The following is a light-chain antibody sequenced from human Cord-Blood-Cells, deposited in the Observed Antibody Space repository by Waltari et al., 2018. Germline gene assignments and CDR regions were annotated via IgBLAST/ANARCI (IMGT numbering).Light chain of an antibody. CDR3: QQRSNWPAT. CDR2: DAS. CDR1: QSVSSY. Sequence: EIVLTQSPATLSLSPGERATLSCRASQSVSSYLAWYQQKPGQAPRLLIYDASHRATGIPARFSGSGSGTDFTLTISSLEPEDFAVDYCQQRSNWPATFGQGTKLEIK. V-gene: IGKV3-11*01. J-gene: IGKJ2*01.